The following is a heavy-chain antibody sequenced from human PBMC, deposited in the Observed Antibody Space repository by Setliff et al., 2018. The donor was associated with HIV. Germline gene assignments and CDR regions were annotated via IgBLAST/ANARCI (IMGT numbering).Heavy chain of an antibody. D-gene: IGHD6-19*01. CDR2: VYYSGTT. V-gene: IGHV4-39*01. CDR3: ASQPAYSTDWYPPGYFDF. J-gene: IGHJ4*02. CDR1: GGSISKSDYY. Sequence: TLSLTCSVSGGSISKSDYYWAWIRQPPGKGLEWIGSVYYSGTTYYNPSLKSRVTISVDTSKNQFSLKLSSVTAADTAVYYCASQPAYSTDWYPPGYFDFWGQGTLVTVSS.